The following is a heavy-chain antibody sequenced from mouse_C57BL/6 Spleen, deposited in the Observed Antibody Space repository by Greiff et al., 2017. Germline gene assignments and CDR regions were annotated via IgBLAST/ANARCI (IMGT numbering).Heavy chain of an antibody. CDR1: GYSFTDYN. CDR2: INPNYGTT. CDR3: ARYDGYRNGPFDY. V-gene: IGHV1-39*01. D-gene: IGHD2-3*01. J-gene: IGHJ2*01. Sequence: VHVKQSGPELVKPGASVKISCKASGYSFTDYNMNWVKQSNGKSLEWIGVINPNYGTTSYNQKFKGKATLTVDQSSSTAYMQLNSLTSEDSAVYYCARYDGYRNGPFDYWGQGTTLTVSS.